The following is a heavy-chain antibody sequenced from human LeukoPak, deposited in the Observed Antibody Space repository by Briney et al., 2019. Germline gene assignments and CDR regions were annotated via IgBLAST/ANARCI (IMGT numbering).Heavy chain of an antibody. V-gene: IGHV3-7*01. CDR3: ARGRGSWYGVYFDY. CDR2: IKRDGSEK. J-gene: IGHJ4*02. D-gene: IGHD6-13*01. CDR1: RFTFTDYW. Sequence: GGSLRLPCAASRFTFTDYWMSWVRQVPGKGLEWVANIKRDGSEKYYVDSVKGRFTISRDNAKNSLYLQMNSLRTEDTAVYYCARGRGSWYGVYFDYWGQGTLVTVSS.